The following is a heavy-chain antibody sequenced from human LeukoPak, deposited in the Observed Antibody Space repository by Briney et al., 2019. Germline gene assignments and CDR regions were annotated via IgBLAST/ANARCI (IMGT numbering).Heavy chain of an antibody. J-gene: IGHJ3*01. CDR2: IFRGGTVI. V-gene: IGHV3-48*03. CDR1: GFTFSNYK. CDR3: ARGADYHSGSYYAFDV. Sequence: GGSLRLSCAASGFTFSNYKMNWVRQAPGKGLEWVSYIFRGGTVIYYADSVKGRFTISRDDAKNSLYLQMNSLRAEDTAVYYCARGADYHSGSYYAFDVWGQGTMVTVS. D-gene: IGHD3-10*01.